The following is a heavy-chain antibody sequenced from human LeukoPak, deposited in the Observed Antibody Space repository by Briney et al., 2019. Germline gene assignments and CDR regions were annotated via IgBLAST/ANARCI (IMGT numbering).Heavy chain of an antibody. CDR1: GYTFTSYY. CDR3: ARDVYARITMVRNYYYGMDV. CDR2: INPSGGST. J-gene: IGHJ6*02. Sequence: ASVKVSCKASGYTFTSYYMHWVRQAPGQGLEWMGIINPSGGSTSYAQKFQGRVTMTRDTSTSTVYTELSSLRSEDTAVYYCARDVYARITMVRNYYYGMDVWGQGTTVTVSS. V-gene: IGHV1-46*01. D-gene: IGHD3-10*01.